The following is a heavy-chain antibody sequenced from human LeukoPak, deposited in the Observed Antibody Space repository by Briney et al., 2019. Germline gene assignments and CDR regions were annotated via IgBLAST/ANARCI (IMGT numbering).Heavy chain of an antibody. V-gene: IGHV3-43D*03. CDR1: GFTFDGYA. CDR2: ISWDGGST. J-gene: IGHJ6*03. CDR3: AKDKTETNYYYYYYMDV. D-gene: IGHD1-14*01. Sequence: GGSLRLSCAASGFTFDGYAMHWVRQAPGKGLEWVSLISWDGGSTYYADSVKGRFTISRDNSKNSLYLQMNSLRAEDTALYYCAKDKTETNYYYYYYMDVWGKGTTVTVSS.